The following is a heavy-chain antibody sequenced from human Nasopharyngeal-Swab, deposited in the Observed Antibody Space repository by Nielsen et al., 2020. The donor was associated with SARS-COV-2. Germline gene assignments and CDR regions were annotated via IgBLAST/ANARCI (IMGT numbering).Heavy chain of an antibody. Sequence: GESLKISCAASGFTISSKYMNWVRQAPGKGLEYISVIYSDGSTYYADSVKGRFTISRDNAKNSLYLQMNSLRAEDTAVYYCARGNVARDYYYGMDVWGQGTTVTVSS. CDR2: IYSDGST. CDR3: ARGNVARDYYYGMDV. CDR1: GFTISSKY. V-gene: IGHV3-53*01. J-gene: IGHJ6*02.